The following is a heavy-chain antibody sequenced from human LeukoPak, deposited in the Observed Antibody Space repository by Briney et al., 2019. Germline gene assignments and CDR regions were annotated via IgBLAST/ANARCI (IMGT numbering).Heavy chain of an antibody. CDR3: ARAPVTYYFDH. CDR2: ISSSGSTI. Sequence: GGSLRLSCAASGFTFSSYEMNWVRQAPGKGLEWVSYISSSGSTIYYADSVKGRFTTSRDNAKNSLYLQMNSLRAEDTAVYYCARAPVTYYFDHWGQGTLVTVSS. V-gene: IGHV3-48*03. CDR1: GFTFSSYE. J-gene: IGHJ4*02.